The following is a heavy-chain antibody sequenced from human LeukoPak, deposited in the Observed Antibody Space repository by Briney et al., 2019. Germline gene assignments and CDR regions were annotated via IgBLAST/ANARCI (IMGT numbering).Heavy chain of an antibody. V-gene: IGHV5-51*01. D-gene: IGHD3-22*01. CDR3: ARHPITRYYDSSGYSAGGPDY. J-gene: IGHJ4*02. CDR2: INPDDSDT. Sequence: GESLKISCQGTGYSFTSYWIGWVRQMPGKGLEWVGIINPDDSDTSYSPSFQGQVTISADRSISTAYLQWSSLKASDTAMYYCARHPITRYYDSSGYSAGGPDYWGQGTLVTVSS. CDR1: GYSFTSYW.